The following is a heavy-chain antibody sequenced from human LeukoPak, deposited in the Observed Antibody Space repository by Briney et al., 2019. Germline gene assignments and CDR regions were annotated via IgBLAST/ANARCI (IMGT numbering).Heavy chain of an antibody. V-gene: IGHV6-1*01. CDR1: GDSVSSNSAG. CDR2: TYYRSKWYN. J-gene: IGHJ4*02. Sequence: SQTLSLTCAISGDSVSSNSAGWNWIRQSPSRGLEWLGRTYYRSKWYNSYALSVKSRITINPDTSKNQFSLQLNSVTPEDTAVYYCARAFNWAFDHWGQGTLVTVSS. CDR3: ARAFNWAFDH. D-gene: IGHD7-27*01.